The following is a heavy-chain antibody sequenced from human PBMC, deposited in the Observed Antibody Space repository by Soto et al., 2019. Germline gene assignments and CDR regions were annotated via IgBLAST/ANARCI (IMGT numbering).Heavy chain of an antibody. CDR1: GFPISSTYS. CDR2: ISHSGTT. CDR3: ARVTMVIRDSDHFGVDV. J-gene: IGHJ6*02. D-gene: IGHD4-17*01. V-gene: IGHV4-38-2*02. Sequence: SETLSLTCLVSGFPISSTYSWGWIRQPPGKGLEWIGSISHSGTTSYSPSLTSRVSISVDTSKNLVSLKLTSVTAADTAVYFCARVTMVIRDSDHFGVDVWGHGTTVTVSS.